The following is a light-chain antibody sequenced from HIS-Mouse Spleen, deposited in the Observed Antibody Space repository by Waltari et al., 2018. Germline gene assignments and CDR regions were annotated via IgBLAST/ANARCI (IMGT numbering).Light chain of an antibody. Sequence: DIQMTQSPSTLSASVGDRVTITCRASQSISSWLAWYQQNPGKAPKLLIYKASSLESGVPSRFSGSGSGTEFTLTISSLQPDDFATYYCQQYNSYIFTFGPGTKVDIK. CDR3: QQYNSYIFT. CDR2: KAS. J-gene: IGKJ3*01. CDR1: QSISSW. V-gene: IGKV1-5*03.